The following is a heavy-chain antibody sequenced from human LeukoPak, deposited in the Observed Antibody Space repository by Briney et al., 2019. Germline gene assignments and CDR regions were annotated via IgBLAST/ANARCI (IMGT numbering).Heavy chain of an antibody. J-gene: IGHJ6*02. CDR2: ISYDGSNK. CDR1: GFTFSTYG. V-gene: IGHV3-30*18. D-gene: IGHD2-2*01. Sequence: SGGSLRLSCAASGFTFSTYGMHWVRQAPGKGLEWVAVISYDGSNKYYADSVKGRFTISRDNSKNTLYLQMNSLRAEDTAVYYCAKVSRYCSSTSCWTNYYYYGMDVWGQGTTVTISS. CDR3: AKVSRYCSSTSCWTNYYYYGMDV.